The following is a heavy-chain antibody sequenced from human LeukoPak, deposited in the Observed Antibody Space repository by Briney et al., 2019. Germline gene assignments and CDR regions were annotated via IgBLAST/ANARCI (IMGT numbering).Heavy chain of an antibody. J-gene: IGHJ4*02. Sequence: PSETLSLTCSVSGGSISGNYWSWIRQPPGKGLEWIGYIHYSGSTDYNPSLKSRLTMSVDTSKNQLSLKLRSVTAADTAVYYCARHLDYYGSGSYEYWGQGTLVTVSS. CDR3: ARHLDYYGSGSYEY. D-gene: IGHD3-10*01. V-gene: IGHV4-59*08. CDR2: IHYSGST. CDR1: GGSISGNY.